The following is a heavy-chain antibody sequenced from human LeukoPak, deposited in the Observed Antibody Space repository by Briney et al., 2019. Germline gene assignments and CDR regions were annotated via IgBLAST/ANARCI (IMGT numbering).Heavy chain of an antibody. CDR3: ARAGAYHFDY. V-gene: IGHV3-74*01. CDR2: INTDTRGT. J-gene: IGHJ4*02. D-gene: IGHD3-16*01. CDR1: GFTFSDYW. Sequence: GGSLILSCAASGFTFSDYWMHWVRQAPRKGLVWVSIINTDTRGTYYADSVKGRFTISRDNAKNTLYLQMNSLRAEDTAVYYCARAGAYHFDYWGQGTLVTVSS.